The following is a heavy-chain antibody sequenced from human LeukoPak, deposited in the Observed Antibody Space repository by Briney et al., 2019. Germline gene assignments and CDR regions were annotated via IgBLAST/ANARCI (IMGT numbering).Heavy chain of an antibody. CDR1: GFTFSSYA. J-gene: IGHJ4*02. V-gene: IGHV3-23*01. D-gene: IGHD3-3*01. CDR2: MSGGATST. Sequence: GGSLRLSCAASGFTFSSYAMSWIRQAPGKGLEWVSTMSGGATSTYYADSVKGRFTISRDNSKNTLYLQMDSLRAEDTAVYYCAKSTDFWSGPFDYWGQGTLVTVSS. CDR3: AKSTDFWSGPFDY.